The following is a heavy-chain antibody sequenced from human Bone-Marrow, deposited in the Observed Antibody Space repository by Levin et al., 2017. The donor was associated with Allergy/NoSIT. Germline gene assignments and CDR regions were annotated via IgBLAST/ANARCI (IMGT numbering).Heavy chain of an antibody. V-gene: IGHV7-4-1*02. CDR3: ADVRVNNYCSDFYSFFLDH. J-gene: IGHJ4*02. CDR1: GYTFNNYA. CDR2: ININSGNP. Sequence: ASVKVSCKASGYTFNNYAMSWVRQAPGQGLEWLGWININSGNPTYAQAFTGRFVFSFDTSLSTTYLQTSSLKPGDSAIYYFADVRVNNYCSDFYSFFLDHWGQGPLVTVSS. D-gene: IGHD6-25*01.